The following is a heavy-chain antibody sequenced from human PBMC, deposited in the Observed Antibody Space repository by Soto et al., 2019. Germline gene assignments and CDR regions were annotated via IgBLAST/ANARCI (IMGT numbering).Heavy chain of an antibody. V-gene: IGHV1-18*01. CDR1: GDTFTSYC. D-gene: IGHD6-6*01. Sequence: ASVKACCKASGDTFTSYCITWVRQAPGEGLEWMGWISAYNGNINYAQKLQGRVTMTTDTSTSTAYMELRSLRSDDTAVYYCARTSLSSSSSKYWGQGTLVTVSS. CDR2: ISAYNGNI. CDR3: ARTSLSSSSSKY. J-gene: IGHJ4*02.